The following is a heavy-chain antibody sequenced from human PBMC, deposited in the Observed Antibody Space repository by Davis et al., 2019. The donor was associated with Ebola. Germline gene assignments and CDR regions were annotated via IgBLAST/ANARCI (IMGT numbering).Heavy chain of an antibody. Sequence: ASVKVSCKASGYTFTSYDINWVRQATGQGLEWMGWMNPNSGNTGYAQKFQGRVTMTRNTSISTACMELSSLRSEDTAVYYCARGLDIVVVPAAMGYYYYGMDVWGQGTTVTVSS. J-gene: IGHJ6*02. CDR3: ARGLDIVVVPAAMGYYYYGMDV. CDR2: MNPNSGNT. V-gene: IGHV1-8*01. D-gene: IGHD2-2*03. CDR1: GYTFTSYD.